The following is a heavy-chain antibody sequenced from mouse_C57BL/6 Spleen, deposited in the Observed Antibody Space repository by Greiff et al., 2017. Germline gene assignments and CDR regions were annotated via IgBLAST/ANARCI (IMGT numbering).Heavy chain of an antibody. CDR1: GYTFTDYE. V-gene: IGHV1-15*01. CDR3: TRNYPYWYFDV. CDR2: IDPETGGT. J-gene: IGHJ1*03. Sequence: QVQLQQSGAELVRPGASVTLSCKASGYTFTDYEMHWVKQTPVHGLEWIGAIDPETGGTAYNQKFKGKAILTADKSSSTAYMELRSLTSEDSAVYYCTRNYPYWYFDVWGTGTTVTVSS. D-gene: IGHD2-1*01.